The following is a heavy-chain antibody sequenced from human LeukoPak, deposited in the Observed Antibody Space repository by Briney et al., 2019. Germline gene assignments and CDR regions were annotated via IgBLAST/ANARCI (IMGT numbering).Heavy chain of an antibody. CDR3: ATLVSTRYYFDY. D-gene: IGHD5/OR15-5a*01. CDR1: DYSISSGYGYY. CDR2: IYHSGIT. J-gene: IGHJ4*02. V-gene: IGHV4-38-2*02. Sequence: SETLSLTCTVSDYSISSGYGYYWGWIRQPPGKGLEWIGNIYHSGITYYNHFNSSLKSRVTISIDTSKNQFSLRLTSVTAADTAVYFCATLVSTRYYFDYWGQGTLVNVSS.